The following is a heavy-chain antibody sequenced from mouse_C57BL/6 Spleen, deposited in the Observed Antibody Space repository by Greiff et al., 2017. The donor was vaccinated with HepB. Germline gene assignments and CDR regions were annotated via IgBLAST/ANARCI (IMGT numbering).Heavy chain of an antibody. D-gene: IGHD2-10*02. CDR1: GFSLTSYG. V-gene: IGHV2-6-1*01. J-gene: IGHJ4*01. CDR3: ARQRGYGNSYAMDY. CDR2: IWSDGST. Sequence: VQLQQSGPGLVAPSQSLSITCTVSGFSLTSYGVHWVRQPPGKGLEWLVVIWSDGSTTYNSALKSRLSISKDNSKSQVFLKMNSLQTDDTAMYYCARQRGYGNSYAMDYWGQGTSVTVSS.